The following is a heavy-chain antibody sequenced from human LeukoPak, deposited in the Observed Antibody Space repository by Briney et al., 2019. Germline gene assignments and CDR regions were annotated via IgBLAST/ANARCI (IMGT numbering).Heavy chain of an antibody. CDR1: GGSISSSSYY. D-gene: IGHD1-14*01. CDR2: IYYGGGT. CDR3: ARLTNQSLDY. V-gene: IGHV4-39*01. J-gene: IGHJ4*02. Sequence: SETLSLTCTVSGGSISSSSYYWGWFRQPPGKGLEWIVNIYYGGGTYYNPSLKSRVTISGDTSKKQFSLKLSSVTAADTAVYYCARLTNQSLDYWGQGTLVTVSS.